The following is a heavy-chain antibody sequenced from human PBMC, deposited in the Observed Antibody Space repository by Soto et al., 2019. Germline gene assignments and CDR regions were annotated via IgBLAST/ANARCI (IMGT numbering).Heavy chain of an antibody. D-gene: IGHD3-3*01. CDR2: IKSKTDGGTT. CDR3: NTLSITIFGVVLMDV. CDR1: GFTFSNAW. Sequence: EVQLVESGGGLVKPGGSLRLSCAASGFTFSNAWMNWVRQAPGKGLEWVGRIKSKTDGGTTDYAAPVKGRFTISRDDSKNTMYLQMNSLKTEDTAVYYCNTLSITIFGVVLMDVWGQGTTVTVSS. V-gene: IGHV3-15*07. J-gene: IGHJ6*02.